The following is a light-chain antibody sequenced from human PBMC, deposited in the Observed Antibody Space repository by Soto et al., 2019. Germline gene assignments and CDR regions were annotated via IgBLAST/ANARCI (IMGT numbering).Light chain of an antibody. CDR1: QSISSY. CDR3: QQSYSTLFT. J-gene: IGKJ4*01. Sequence: DIQMTQSPSSLSASVGDRVTITCRASQSISSYLNWYQQKPGKAPKLLIEAASSLQSGVTSRFSGSGSGTDFTLTISSLQSEDFATYYCQQSYSTLFTFGGGTKVEIK. V-gene: IGKV1-39*01. CDR2: AAS.